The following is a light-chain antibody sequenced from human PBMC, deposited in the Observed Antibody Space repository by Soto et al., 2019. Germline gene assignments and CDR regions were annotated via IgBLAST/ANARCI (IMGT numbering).Light chain of an antibody. V-gene: IGKV3-20*01. CDR1: QSVSNTY. Sequence: EIVLTQSPGTLSLSPGERATLSCRASQSVSNTYLAWYQQKAGQAPRLLIYGASSRATGIPDRFSGSGSGTDFTLTISRLEPEDCAVYYCQQYGSSPFTFGPGTKVDIK. CDR2: GAS. J-gene: IGKJ3*01. CDR3: QQYGSSPFT.